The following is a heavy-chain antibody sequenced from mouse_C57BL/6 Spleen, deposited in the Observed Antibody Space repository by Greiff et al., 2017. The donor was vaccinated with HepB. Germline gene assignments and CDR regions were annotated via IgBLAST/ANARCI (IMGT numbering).Heavy chain of an antibody. Sequence: EVHLVESGGCLLKPGGSLKLSCAASGFSFRSYAMSWVRQTPEKRLEWVATISDGGSYTYYPDNVKGRFPISRDNAKNNLYLQMSHLKSEDTAMYYCAREKTTEVATGYIDHSGQGTTLTDSS. CDR3: AREKTTEVATGYIDH. J-gene: IGHJ2*01. CDR1: GFSFRSYA. D-gene: IGHD1-1*01. V-gene: IGHV5-4*01. CDR2: ISDGGSYT.